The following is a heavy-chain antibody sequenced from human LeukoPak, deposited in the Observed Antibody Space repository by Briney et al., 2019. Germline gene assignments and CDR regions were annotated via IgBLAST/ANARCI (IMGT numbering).Heavy chain of an antibody. J-gene: IGHJ4*02. CDR3: ARMGIGYYFDC. CDR1: GFTFSTYS. Sequence: GGSLRLSCAASGFTFSTYSMNWVRQAPGKGLEWVSSISSSSYYIYYADSVKGRFTISRDNAKNSLYLQMNSLRAEDTAVYYCARMGIGYYFDCWGQGTLVTVSS. CDR2: ISSSSYYI. D-gene: IGHD7-27*01. V-gene: IGHV3-21*01.